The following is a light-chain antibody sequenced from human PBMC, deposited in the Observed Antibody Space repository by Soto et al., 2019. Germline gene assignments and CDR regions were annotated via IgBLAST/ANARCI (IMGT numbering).Light chain of an antibody. V-gene: IGKV1-12*01. Sequence: DIQMNQSPSSVSASVGDRVTITCRASQGINNWLAWYQQKPGKAPELLIYAVPYLQSGVPSRFSGSGSGTDFTLTISSLQPEDFATYFCKQSSAFPLTFGGGTNVDIK. CDR2: AVP. J-gene: IGKJ4*01. CDR1: QGINNW. CDR3: KQSSAFPLT.